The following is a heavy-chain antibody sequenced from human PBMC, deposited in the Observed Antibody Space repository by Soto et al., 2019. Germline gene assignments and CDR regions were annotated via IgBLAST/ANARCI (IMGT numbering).Heavy chain of an antibody. Sequence: PSETLSLTCTVSGGSVSSGSYYWSWIRQPPGKGLEWIGYIYYSGSTNYNPSLKSRVTISVDTSKNQFSLKLSSVTAADTAVYYCARRVFDYTLGNWFDPWRQGTLVTVSS. V-gene: IGHV4-61*01. D-gene: IGHD4-4*01. CDR2: IYYSGST. CDR3: ARRVFDYTLGNWFDP. J-gene: IGHJ5*02. CDR1: GGSVSSGSYY.